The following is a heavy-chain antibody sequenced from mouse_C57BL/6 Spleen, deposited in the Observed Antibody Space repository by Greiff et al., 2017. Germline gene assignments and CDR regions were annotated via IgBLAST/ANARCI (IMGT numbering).Heavy chain of an antibody. Sequence: VKLQESGPGLVAPSQSLSITCTVSGFSLTSYGVDWVRQSPGKGLEWLGVIWGVGSTDYNSALKSRLSISKDNSKSQVFLKMNSLQTDDTAMYYCASALDSSGPFAYWGQGTLVTVSA. V-gene: IGHV2-6*01. D-gene: IGHD3-2*02. CDR2: IWGVGST. J-gene: IGHJ3*01. CDR1: GFSLTSYG. CDR3: ASALDSSGPFAY.